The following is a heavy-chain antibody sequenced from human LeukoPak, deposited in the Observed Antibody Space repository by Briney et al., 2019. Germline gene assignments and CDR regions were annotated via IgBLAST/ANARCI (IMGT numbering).Heavy chain of an antibody. CDR2: INHSGST. CDR1: GGSFSGYY. CDR3: ARVLVTVTKGFDI. Sequence: SDTLSLTCAVYGGSFSGYYWSWIRQPPGKGLEWIGEINHSGSTNYNPSLKSRVTISIDTSKNQFSLKLTSVTAADTAVYYCARVLVTVTKGFDIWGQGTMVSVSS. V-gene: IGHV4-34*01. D-gene: IGHD4-17*01. J-gene: IGHJ3*02.